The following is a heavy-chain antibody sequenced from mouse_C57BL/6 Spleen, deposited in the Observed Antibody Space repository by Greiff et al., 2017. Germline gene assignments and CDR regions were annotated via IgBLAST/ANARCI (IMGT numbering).Heavy chain of an antibody. Sequence: QVQLQQPGAELVRPGTSVKLSCKASGYTFTSYWMHWVKQRPGQGLEWIGVIDPSDSYTNYNQKFKGKATLTVDKSSSTAYMQLSSLTSEDSAVYYCARCGLRRKDWFAYWGQGTLVTVSA. CDR1: GYTFTSYW. J-gene: IGHJ3*01. V-gene: IGHV1-59*01. CDR2: IDPSDSYT. CDR3: ARCGLRRKDWFAY. D-gene: IGHD2-4*01.